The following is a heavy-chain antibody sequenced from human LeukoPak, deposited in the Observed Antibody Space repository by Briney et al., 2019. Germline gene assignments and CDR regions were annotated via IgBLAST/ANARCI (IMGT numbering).Heavy chain of an antibody. CDR1: GYTFTSYD. CDR3: AREGAAYYDIPNWFDP. J-gene: IGHJ5*02. V-gene: IGHV1-8*01. D-gene: IGHD3-9*01. CDR2: MNPNSGNT. Sequence: ASVKVSCKASGYTFTSYDINWVRQATGQGLEWMGWMNPNSGNTDYAQKFQGRVTMTRNTSISTAYMELSSLRSEDTAVYYCAREGAAYYDIPNWFDPWGQGTLVTVSS.